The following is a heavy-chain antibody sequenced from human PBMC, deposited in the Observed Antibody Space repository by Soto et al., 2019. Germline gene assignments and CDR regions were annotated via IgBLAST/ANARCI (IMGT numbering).Heavy chain of an antibody. V-gene: IGHV1-69*06. J-gene: IGHJ4*02. CDR3: ASKAACGGDCYAFDS. CDR1: GGIFSSNT. CDR2: FIPLFGTA. Sequence: QVYLVQSGAEVKKPGSSVKISCKASGGIFSSNTINWVRQAAGQGLEWMGGFIPLFGTANYAEKFQGRVTITADKSTKTEYMELTSLRSEDTAVYYCASKAACGGDCYAFDSWGQGTLVTVSS. D-gene: IGHD2-21*02.